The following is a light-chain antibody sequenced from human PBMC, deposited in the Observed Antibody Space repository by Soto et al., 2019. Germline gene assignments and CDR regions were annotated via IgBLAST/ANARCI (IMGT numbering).Light chain of an antibody. V-gene: IGKV3-15*01. CDR3: QQYNTWPRT. J-gene: IGKJ1*01. CDR2: GAS. CDR1: QSVSSN. Sequence: EIVMTQSPATLSVSPGERATLSCRSSQSVSSNLAWYQQKPGQPPRLLIYGASTRATGVPARFTASGSGTEFTLTISSLQSEDFAVYYCQQYNTWPRTFGQGTKVDIK.